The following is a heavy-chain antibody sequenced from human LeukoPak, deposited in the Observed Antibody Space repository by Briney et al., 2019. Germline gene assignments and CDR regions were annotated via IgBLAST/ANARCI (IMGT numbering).Heavy chain of an antibody. D-gene: IGHD1-14*01. CDR2: ISSSSSYI. Sequence: TGGSLRLSCAASGFTFSSYSMNWVRQAPGKGLEWVSSISSSSSYIYYTDSVKGRFTISRDNAKNSLYLQMNSLRAEDTAVYYCARSTRNYYYMDVWGKGTTVTVSS. CDR1: GFTFSSYS. CDR3: ARSTRNYYYMDV. V-gene: IGHV3-21*01. J-gene: IGHJ6*03.